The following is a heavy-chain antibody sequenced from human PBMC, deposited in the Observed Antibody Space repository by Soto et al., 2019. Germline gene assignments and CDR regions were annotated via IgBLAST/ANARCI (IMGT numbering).Heavy chain of an antibody. V-gene: IGHV3-23*01. CDR2: ISGTGGST. CDR1: GFTFSHYA. Sequence: EVQVLESGGGLVQPGGSLRLSCAASGFTFSHYAMTWVRQAPGKGLEWVSAISGTGGSTYYADSVKGRFTISRDNSKHTLYLQMKSLRDEDTAVYYCAKVSTQQWLVPDYFFDYWGQGTLVTVSS. J-gene: IGHJ4*02. CDR3: AKVSTQQWLVPDYFFDY. D-gene: IGHD6-19*01.